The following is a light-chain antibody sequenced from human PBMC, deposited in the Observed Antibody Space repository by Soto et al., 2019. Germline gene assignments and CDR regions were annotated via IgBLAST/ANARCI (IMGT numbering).Light chain of an antibody. V-gene: IGKV3-20*01. Sequence: EIVSTQPPGTLSLSPGESPTLSCSASQSVGSSYLAWYQHKPGQAPRLLIYGASTRATGIPDRFSGSGSGTDFTLTISRLEPEDFAVYYCQQYGSSPQTFGQGTKVDI. J-gene: IGKJ1*01. CDR1: QSVGSSY. CDR2: GAS. CDR3: QQYGSSPQT.